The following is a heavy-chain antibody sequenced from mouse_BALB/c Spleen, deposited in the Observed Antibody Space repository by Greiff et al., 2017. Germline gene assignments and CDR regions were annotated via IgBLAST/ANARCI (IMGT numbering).Heavy chain of an antibody. D-gene: IGHD2-1*01. J-gene: IGHJ4*01. Sequence: DVMLVESGGGLVKPGGSLKLSCAASGFAFSSYDMSWVRQTPEKRLEWVAYISSGGGSTYYPDTVKGRFTISRDNAKNTLYLQMSSLKSEDTAMYYCARHRGNYYAMDYWGQRTSVTVSS. CDR3: ARHRGNYYAMDY. V-gene: IGHV5-12-1*01. CDR1: GFAFSSYD. CDR2: ISSGGGST.